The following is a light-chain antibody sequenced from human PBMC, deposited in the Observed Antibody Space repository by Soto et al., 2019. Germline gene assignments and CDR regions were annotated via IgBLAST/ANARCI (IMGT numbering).Light chain of an antibody. CDR3: QQSYSTPRT. CDR1: QNIGTS. CDR2: SAS. J-gene: IGKJ1*01. V-gene: IGKV1-39*01. Sequence: DIQMTQSPSSLSMSVGDRVTITCRASQNIGTSLNWYQMKSGRAPKLLIYSASTLQSGAPSRFSGGGSGTDFTVTINSLHPEDFATYYCQQSYSTPRTFGQGTKVEV.